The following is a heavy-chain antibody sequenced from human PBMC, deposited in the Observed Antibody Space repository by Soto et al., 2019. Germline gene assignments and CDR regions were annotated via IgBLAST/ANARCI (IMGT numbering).Heavy chain of an antibody. CDR2: IYYSGST. CDR3: ARLSGQLVGSYYYGMDV. V-gene: IGHV4-31*03. J-gene: IGHJ6*02. Sequence: SETLSLTCTVSGGSISSGGYYWSWIRQHPGKGLEWIGYIYYSGSTYYNPSLKSRVTISVDTSKNQFSLKLSSVTAADTAVYYCARLSGQLVGSYYYGMDVWGQGTTVTVS. D-gene: IGHD6-6*01. CDR1: GGSISSGGYY.